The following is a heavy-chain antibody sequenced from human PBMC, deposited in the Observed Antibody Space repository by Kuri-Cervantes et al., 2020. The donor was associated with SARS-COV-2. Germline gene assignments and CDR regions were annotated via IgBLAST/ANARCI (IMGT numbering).Heavy chain of an antibody. Sequence: SVKVSCKASGGTFSSYSISWVRQAPGQGLEWMGRIIPIFGTANYAQKFQGRVTITADESTSTAYMELSSLRSEDTAVYYCASPAGTHHQYAFDIWGQGTMVTVSS. V-gene: IGHV1-69*13. CDR2: IIPIFGTA. CDR1: GGTFSSYS. J-gene: IGHJ3*02. CDR3: ASPAGTHHQYAFDI. D-gene: IGHD1-14*01.